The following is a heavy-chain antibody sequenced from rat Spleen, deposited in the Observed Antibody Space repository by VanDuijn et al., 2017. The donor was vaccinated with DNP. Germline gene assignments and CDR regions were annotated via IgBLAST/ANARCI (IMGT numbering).Heavy chain of an antibody. CDR1: GFSLTTNT. CDR2: LSSGRNT. V-gene: IGHV2-6*01. CDR3: ARSDYYDGGFYYGYFDF. D-gene: IGHD1-12*02. Sequence: QVQLMESGPGLAHPSQTLSLTCSVSGFSLTTNTVAWVRQPPGKGLEWIAALSSGRNTFYNPALRSRLSISRDTSKSQLLLKMNSLQTEDTAMYFCARSDYYDGGFYYGYFDFWGQGVMVTVSS. J-gene: IGHJ2*01.